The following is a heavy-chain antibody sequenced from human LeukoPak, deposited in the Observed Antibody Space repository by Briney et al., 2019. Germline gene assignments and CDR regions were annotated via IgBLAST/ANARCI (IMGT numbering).Heavy chain of an antibody. CDR2: ISYDGSNK. J-gene: IGHJ4*02. CDR3: VYDSSGYYYGYFDY. V-gene: IGHV3-30*03. D-gene: IGHD3-22*01. CDR1: GFTFSRYW. Sequence: GGSLRLSCAASGFTFSRYWMTWVRQAPGKGLEWVAVISYDGSNKYYADSVKGRFTISRDNSKNTLYLQMNSLRAEDTAVYYCVYDSSGYYYGYFDYWGQGTLVTVSS.